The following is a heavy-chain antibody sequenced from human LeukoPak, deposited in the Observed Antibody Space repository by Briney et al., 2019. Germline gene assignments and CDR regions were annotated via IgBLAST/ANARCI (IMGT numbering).Heavy chain of an antibody. J-gene: IGHJ4*02. CDR2: ISWNSGSI. Sequence: PGRSLRLSCAASGFTFDDYAMHWARQAPGKGLEWVSGISWNSGSIGYADSVKGRFTISRDNAKNSLYLQMNSLRAEDTAVYYCARRIAVAGTDYWGQGTLVTVSS. CDR3: ARRIAVAGTDY. CDR1: GFTFDDYA. V-gene: IGHV3-9*01. D-gene: IGHD6-19*01.